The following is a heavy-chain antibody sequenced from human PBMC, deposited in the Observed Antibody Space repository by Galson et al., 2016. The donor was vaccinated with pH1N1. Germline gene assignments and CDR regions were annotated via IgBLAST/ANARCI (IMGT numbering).Heavy chain of an antibody. J-gene: IGHJ4*02. Sequence: PALVKPTQTLTLTCTFSGFSLSVSGMRVSWIRQPPGKAQEWLARIDWDNDKFYSTSLKTRLTISKDTSKNQVVLTMTNMDPVDTATYYCARSLFYFEDSVYRESGFDSWSPGTLVTVSS. CDR2: IDWDNDK. D-gene: IGHD5/OR15-5a*01. CDR1: GFSLSVSGMR. V-gene: IGHV2-70*04. CDR3: ARSLFYFEDSVYRESGFDS.